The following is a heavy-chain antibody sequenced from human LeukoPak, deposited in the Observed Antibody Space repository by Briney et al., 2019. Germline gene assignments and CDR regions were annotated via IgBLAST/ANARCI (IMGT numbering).Heavy chain of an antibody. J-gene: IGHJ3*02. Sequence: PSETLSLTCSVSGASITGYYWSWIRQPAGKGLEWIGRIYDSGSTNHNPFFNSRVTMSVDTSKNQFSLNLSSVTAADTAVYYCARDMSYYDSRDAFDIWGQGTMVTVFS. CDR2: IYDSGST. D-gene: IGHD3-22*01. CDR1: GASITGYY. V-gene: IGHV4-4*07. CDR3: ARDMSYYDSRDAFDI.